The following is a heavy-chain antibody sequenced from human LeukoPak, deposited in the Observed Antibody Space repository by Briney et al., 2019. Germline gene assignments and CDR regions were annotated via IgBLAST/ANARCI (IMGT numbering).Heavy chain of an antibody. J-gene: IGHJ4*02. V-gene: IGHV3-23*01. D-gene: IGHD3-16*01. CDR2: ISGGGGTT. Sequence: GRSLRLSCAAYAFTLRSYSMSWVRQAPGKGLEWVSTISGGGGTTYYADSVKGQFTISRDNSKNTMYLQMNSLTAEDTAVYYCAKDRLRYFDYWGQGTLVTVSS. CDR3: AKDRLRYFDY. CDR1: AFTLRSYS.